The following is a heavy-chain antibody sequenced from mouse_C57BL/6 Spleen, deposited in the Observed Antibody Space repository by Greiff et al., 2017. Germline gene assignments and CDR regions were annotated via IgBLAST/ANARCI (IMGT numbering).Heavy chain of an antibody. CDR3: ARRLRAMDY. Sequence: EVQLQQSGPELVKPGASVKISCKASGYSFTGYYMNWVKQSPEKSLEWIGEINPSTGGTTYNQKFKAKATLTVDKSSSTAYMQLKSLTSEDSAVYYCARRLRAMDYWGQGTSVTVSS. V-gene: IGHV1-42*01. CDR2: INPSTGGT. CDR1: GYSFTGYY. J-gene: IGHJ4*01. D-gene: IGHD3-2*02.